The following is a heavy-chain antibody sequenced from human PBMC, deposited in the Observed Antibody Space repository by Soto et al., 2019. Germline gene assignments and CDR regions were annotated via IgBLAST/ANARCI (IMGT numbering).Heavy chain of an antibody. V-gene: IGHV3-20*01. CDR2: INWNGGST. Sequence: GGSLRLSCAASGFTFDDYGMSWVRQAPGKGLEWVSGINWNGGSTGYADSVKGRFTISRDNAKNSLYLQMNSLRAEDTALYHCARCAQYCSGGSCYPRNHYFYYYMDVWGKGTTVTVSS. CDR3: ARCAQYCSGGSCYPRNHYFYYYMDV. D-gene: IGHD2-15*01. CDR1: GFTFDDYG. J-gene: IGHJ6*03.